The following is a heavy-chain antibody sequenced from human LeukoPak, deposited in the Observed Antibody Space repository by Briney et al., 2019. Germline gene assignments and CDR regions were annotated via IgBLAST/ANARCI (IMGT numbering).Heavy chain of an antibody. CDR1: GYTFTGYY. V-gene: IGHV1-2*06. Sequence: ASVKVSCKASGYTFTGYYMHWVRQAPGQGLEWMGRINPNSGGTNYVQKFQGRVTMTRDTSISTAYMELSRLRSDDTAVYYCARLPRNYRAPDYWGQGTLVTVSS. J-gene: IGHJ4*02. CDR3: ARLPRNYRAPDY. CDR2: INPNSGGT. D-gene: IGHD1-7*01.